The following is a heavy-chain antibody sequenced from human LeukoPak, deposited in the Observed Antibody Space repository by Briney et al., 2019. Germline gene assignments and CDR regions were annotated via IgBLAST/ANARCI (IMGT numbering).Heavy chain of an antibody. V-gene: IGHV3-23*01. D-gene: IGHD1-1*01. CDR2: DNVGDT. CDR3: ASRPGPGLGPLDF. J-gene: IGHJ4*02. Sequence: GSLRLSCAASAFTVSTCAMSWVRQAPGEGLEWVSFDNVGDTYYRDSVKSRFTVYRDISTNTLFLQMSSLRVEVTAVYFCASRPGPGLGPLDFWGQGTPVTVSS. CDR1: AFTVSTCA.